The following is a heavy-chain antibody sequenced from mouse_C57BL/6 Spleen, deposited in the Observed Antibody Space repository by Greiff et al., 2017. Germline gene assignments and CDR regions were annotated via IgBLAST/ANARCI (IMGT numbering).Heavy chain of an antibody. D-gene: IGHD1-2*01. V-gene: IGHV1-18*01. J-gene: IGHJ3*01. Sequence: VQLKESGPGLVKPGASVKIPCKASGYTFTDYNMDWVHQSHGKSLEWIGDINPNNGGTIYNQKFKCKATLTVDKTSSKAYMELRSRTSEDTAVYYCARSGGLLRPATFAYWGQGTLVTVSA. CDR3: ARSGGLLRPATFAY. CDR2: INPNNGGT. CDR1: GYTFTDYN.